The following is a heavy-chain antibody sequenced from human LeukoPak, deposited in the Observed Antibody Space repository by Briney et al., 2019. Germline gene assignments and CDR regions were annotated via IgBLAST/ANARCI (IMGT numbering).Heavy chain of an antibody. V-gene: IGHV3-7*01. D-gene: IGHD5-24*01. J-gene: IGHJ4*02. Sequence: GGSLRLSCEASGFTFSKYWMSWVRQAPGKGLECVANIAEDGSEKIYVDSVKGRITISRDNAKNTLYLQMNSLRVDDTAVYYCGRGRSMKDWGQGTLVTVSS. CDR2: IAEDGSEK. CDR3: GRGRSMKD. CDR1: GFTFSKYW.